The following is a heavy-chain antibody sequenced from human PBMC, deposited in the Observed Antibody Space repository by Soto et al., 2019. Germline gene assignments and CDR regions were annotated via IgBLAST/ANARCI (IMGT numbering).Heavy chain of an antibody. CDR1: GGSISSGVYY. CDR3: ARVGSFLSGSTCCDP. D-gene: IGHD3-3*01. Sequence: QVQLQESGPGLVKPSQTLSLTCSVSGGSISSGVYYWSWIRQHPVKGLEWIGYIYYSGSTYYNPSLKSRVTISVDTSKNQFSMKLRSVTAADTAVYYCARVGSFLSGSTCCDPWGQGTLVTVSS. J-gene: IGHJ5*02. V-gene: IGHV4-31*03. CDR2: IYYSGST.